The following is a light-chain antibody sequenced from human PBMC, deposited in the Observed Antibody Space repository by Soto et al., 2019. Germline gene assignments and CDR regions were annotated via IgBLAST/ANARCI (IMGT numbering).Light chain of an antibody. CDR2: TNN. Sequence: QSALTQPPSASVTPGQRIIISCSGSTSNIESHPVNWFQQVPGAAPKLLIKTNNQRPSGVPDRFSGSKSGASASLAISGLQSEDEATYYCATWDDSRNGVFGSGTKVTVL. CDR1: TSNIESHP. J-gene: IGLJ1*01. CDR3: ATWDDSRNGV. V-gene: IGLV1-44*01.